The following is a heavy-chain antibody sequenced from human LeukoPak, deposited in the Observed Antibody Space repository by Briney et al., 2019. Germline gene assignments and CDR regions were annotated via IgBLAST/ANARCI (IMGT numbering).Heavy chain of an antibody. V-gene: IGHV3-23*01. J-gene: IGHJ4*02. Sequence: GGSLRLSCAASGFTFSSYAMSWVRQAPGKGLEWVSAISGSGGSTYYADSVKGRFTISRDNSKNTLYLQMNSLRAEDTAVYYCAKVRFDVYYDSSGYGYWGQGTLVTVSS. CDR3: AKVRFDVYYDSSGYGY. CDR1: GFTFSSYA. CDR2: ISGSGGST. D-gene: IGHD3-22*01.